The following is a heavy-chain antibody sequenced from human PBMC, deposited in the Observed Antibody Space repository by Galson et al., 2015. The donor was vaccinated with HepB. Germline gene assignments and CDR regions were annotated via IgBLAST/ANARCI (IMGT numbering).Heavy chain of an antibody. CDR3: ARDISPNEYSGSSGLDY. CDR1: GFTFSSYG. V-gene: IGHV3-33*01. J-gene: IGHJ4*02. CDR2: IWYDGSNK. Sequence: SLRLSCAASGFTFSSYGMHWVRQAPGKGLEWVAVIWYDGSNKYYADSVKGRFTISRDNSKNTLYLQMNSLRAEDTAVYYCARDISPNEYSGSSGLDYWGQGTPVTVSS. D-gene: IGHD6-6*01.